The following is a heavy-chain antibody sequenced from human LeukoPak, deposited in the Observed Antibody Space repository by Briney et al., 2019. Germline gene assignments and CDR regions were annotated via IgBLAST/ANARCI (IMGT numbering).Heavy chain of an antibody. D-gene: IGHD4-11*01. J-gene: IGHJ4*02. CDR1: GLSFSTSW. CDR3: VRDLHYSRLDY. CDR2: INPDESEK. V-gene: IGHV3-7*01. Sequence: GGSLRLSCAVSGLSFSTSWMDWVSQAPGKGLEWVASINPDESEKYSAGSVKGRFTISRDNAKNSLFLQMENLRVEDTAFYYCVRDLHYSRLDYWGQGMLVAVSS.